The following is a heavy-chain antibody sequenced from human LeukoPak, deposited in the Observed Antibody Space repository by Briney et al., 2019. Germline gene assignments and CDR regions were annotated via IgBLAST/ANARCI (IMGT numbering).Heavy chain of an antibody. D-gene: IGHD6-13*01. CDR3: ARQNPAVGGQGLDY. CDR2: IFYTGST. V-gene: IGHV4-59*08. Sequence: SETLSLTRTASGGFISGHYWSWIRQPPGKGLEWIGYIFYTGSTDYNPSLRSRITMSVDTSKNQFSLMLTSVTAADTAVYYCARQNPAVGGQGLDYWGQGILVTVFS. CDR1: GGFISGHY. J-gene: IGHJ4*02.